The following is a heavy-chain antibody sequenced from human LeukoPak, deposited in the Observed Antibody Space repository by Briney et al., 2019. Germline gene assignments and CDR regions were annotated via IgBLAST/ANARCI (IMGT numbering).Heavy chain of an antibody. V-gene: IGHV4-61*02. CDR3: ARADTLRLWDAFDI. D-gene: IGHD5-12*01. CDR1: GGSISSGSYY. Sequence: SETLSLTCTVSGGSISSGSYYWSWIRQPAGKGLEWIGRIYTSGSTNYNPSLKSRVTISVDTSKNQFSLKLSSVTAADTAVYYCARADTLRLWDAFDIWGQGTIVTVSS. CDR2: IYTSGST. J-gene: IGHJ3*02.